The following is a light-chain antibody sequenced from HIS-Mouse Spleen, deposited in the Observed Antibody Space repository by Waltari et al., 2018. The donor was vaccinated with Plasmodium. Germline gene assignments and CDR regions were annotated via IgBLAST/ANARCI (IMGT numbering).Light chain of an antibody. CDR3: MIWPSNASVV. V-gene: IGLV5-37*01. CDR1: SDINVGSYN. J-gene: IGLJ3*02. Sequence: QPVLTQPPSSSASPGESARLTCTLPSDINVGSYNIYWYQQKQGSPPRYLLYYYSDSDKGQGSGVPSRLSGSKYASANTGILICSVLQSEDEAAYYCMIWPSNASVVFGGGTKLTVL. CDR2: YYSDSDK.